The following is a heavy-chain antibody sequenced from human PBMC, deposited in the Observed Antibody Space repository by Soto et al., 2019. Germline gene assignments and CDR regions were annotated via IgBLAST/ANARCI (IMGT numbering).Heavy chain of an antibody. J-gene: IGHJ6*02. D-gene: IGHD1-26*01. V-gene: IGHV4-61*01. CDR3: ARNWVGGVVGNYYGMDV. Sequence: SETLSLTCTVSGGSVSSGSYYWSWIRQPPGKGLEWIGYIYYSGSTNYNPSLKSRVTISVDTSKNQFSLKLSSVTAADTAVYYCARNWVGGVVGNYYGMDVWGQGTTVTVSS. CDR2: IYYSGST. CDR1: GGSVSSGSYY.